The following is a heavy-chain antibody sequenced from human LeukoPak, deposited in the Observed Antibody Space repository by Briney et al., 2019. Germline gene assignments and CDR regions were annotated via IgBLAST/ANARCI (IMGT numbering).Heavy chain of an antibody. CDR3: ARSAGWAKFDAFDI. Sequence: PSETLSLTCTVSGGSISSYYWSWIRQPPGKGLEWIGYIYYSGSTNYNPSLKSRVTISVDTSKNQFSLKLSSVTAADTAVYYCARSAGWAKFDAFDIWGQGTMVTVSS. CDR2: IYYSGST. V-gene: IGHV4-59*08. J-gene: IGHJ3*02. CDR1: GGSISSYY. D-gene: IGHD1-26*01.